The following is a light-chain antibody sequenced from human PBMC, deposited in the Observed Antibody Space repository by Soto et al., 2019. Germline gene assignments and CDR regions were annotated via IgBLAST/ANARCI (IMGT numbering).Light chain of an antibody. Sequence: QPVLTQPPSVSGAPGQRVTISCTGTSSNIGAGFDVHWYQKLPGTAPKLLIFDNTNRPSGVPDRFSASRSGTSASLAITGLQAGDEADYFCQSYDSSLSGSVVFGGGTQLTVL. J-gene: IGLJ2*01. CDR3: QSYDSSLSGSVV. CDR2: DNT. CDR1: SSNIGAGFD. V-gene: IGLV1-40*01.